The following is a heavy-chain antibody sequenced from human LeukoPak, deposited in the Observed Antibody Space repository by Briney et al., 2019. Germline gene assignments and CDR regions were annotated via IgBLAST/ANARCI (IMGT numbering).Heavy chain of an antibody. CDR2: IYYGGGT. J-gene: IGHJ4*02. Sequence: PSETLSLTCTVSGASFSSSTYSWGWIRQPPGKGLEGIGSIYYGGGTYYNPSLKSRVTMSVDTSQKQFSLKLSSVTAADTAVYYCAKARSLVGATALDYWGQGTLVTVSS. D-gene: IGHD1-26*01. V-gene: IGHV4-39*01. CDR3: AKARSLVGATALDY. CDR1: GASFSSSTYS.